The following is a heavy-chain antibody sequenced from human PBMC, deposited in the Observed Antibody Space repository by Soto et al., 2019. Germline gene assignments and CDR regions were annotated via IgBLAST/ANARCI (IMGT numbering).Heavy chain of an antibody. V-gene: IGHV1-69*06. CDR3: ARDLPSLEVRSYGMDV. CDR1: GGTFSSYR. D-gene: IGHD3-10*01. Sequence: QVQLVQSGAEVKKPGSSVKVSCKVSGGTFSSYRFSWVRQAPGQGLEWMGGITPVFGTPDYAQKFQGRVTVPADRSTNTAYMELSRLTSEDTAVYYCARDLPSLEVRSYGMDVWGQGTTVTVSS. CDR2: ITPVFGTP. J-gene: IGHJ6*02.